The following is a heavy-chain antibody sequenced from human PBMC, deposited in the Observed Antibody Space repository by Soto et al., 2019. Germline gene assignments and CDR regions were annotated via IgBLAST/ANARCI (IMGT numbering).Heavy chain of an antibody. D-gene: IGHD2-15*01. J-gene: IGHJ5*02. CDR1: GFTFSSYA. CDR2: ISGSGGST. V-gene: IGHV3-23*01. CDR3: AKTRDIVVVVAATRAYNWFDP. Sequence: GSLRLSCAASGFTFSSYAMSWVRQAPGKGLEWVSAISGSGGSTYYADSVKGRFTISRDNSKNTLYLQMNSLRAEDTAVYYCAKTRDIVVVVAATRAYNWFDPWGQGTLVTVSS.